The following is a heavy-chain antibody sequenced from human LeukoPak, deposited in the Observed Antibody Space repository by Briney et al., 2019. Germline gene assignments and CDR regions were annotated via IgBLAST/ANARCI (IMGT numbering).Heavy chain of an antibody. CDR3: ARAKRNGFDI. CDR1: GFTFSNSA. Sequence: GGSLRLSCAASGFTFSNSALSWVRQAPGKGLEWVSDISGSGGSTYYADSVKGRFTISRDNAKNSLYLQMNSLRAEDTAVYYCARAKRNGFDIWGQGTMVTVSS. V-gene: IGHV3-23*01. J-gene: IGHJ3*02. CDR2: ISGSGGST.